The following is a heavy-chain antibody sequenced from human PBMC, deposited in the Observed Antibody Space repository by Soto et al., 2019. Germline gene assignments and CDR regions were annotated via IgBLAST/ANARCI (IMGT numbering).Heavy chain of an antibody. D-gene: IGHD1-7*01. CDR2: INPNSGGT. CDR1: GYTFTGYY. CDR3: ARGRIDITGTTGYYYYGMDV. Sequence: VASVKVSCKASGYTFTGYYMHWVRQAPGQGLEWMGWINPNSGGTNYAQKFQGRVTMTRDTSISTAYMELSRLRSDDTAVYYCARGRIDITGTTGYYYYGMDVWGQGTTVTVSS. J-gene: IGHJ6*02. V-gene: IGHV1-2*02.